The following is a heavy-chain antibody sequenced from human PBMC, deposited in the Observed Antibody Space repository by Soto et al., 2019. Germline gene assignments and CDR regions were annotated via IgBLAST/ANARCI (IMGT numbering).Heavy chain of an antibody. V-gene: IGHV1-2*04. CDR2: INPNSGGT. D-gene: IGHD5-18*01. J-gene: IGHJ6*02. Sequence: ASVKVSCKASGYTFTGYYMHWVRQAPGQGLEWMGWINPNSGGTNYAQKFQGWVTMTRDTSISTAYMELSRLRSDDTAVYYCAREQAGYSYGYTRYYGMDVWGQGTTVTVSS. CDR1: GYTFTGYY. CDR3: AREQAGYSYGYTRYYGMDV.